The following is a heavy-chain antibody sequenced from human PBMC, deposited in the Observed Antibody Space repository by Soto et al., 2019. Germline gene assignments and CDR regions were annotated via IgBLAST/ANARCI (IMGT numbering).Heavy chain of an antibody. D-gene: IGHD2-2*01. CDR1: GYTFTGYS. Sequence: ASVKVSCKASGYTFTGYSMNWVRQAPGQGLEWMGWINPNSGGTNYAQKFQGRVTMTRDTSTSTAYMELSRLRSDDTAVYYCAREGYGSSTSGKPGPARYYYYGIDVWGQGTTVTVSS. J-gene: IGHJ6*02. CDR2: INPNSGGT. CDR3: AREGYGSSTSGKPGPARYYYYGIDV. V-gene: IGHV1-2*02.